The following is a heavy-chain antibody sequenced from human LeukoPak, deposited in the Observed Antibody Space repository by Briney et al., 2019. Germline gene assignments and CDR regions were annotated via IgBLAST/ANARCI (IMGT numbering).Heavy chain of an antibody. V-gene: IGHV1-69*13. CDR1: GVTFSSYA. D-gene: IGHD6-13*01. J-gene: IGHJ4*02. CDR2: IMPIFGTA. CDR3: ARDRTMYSSSWDPFDY. Sequence: ASVKVSCEASGVTFSSYAISWVRQAPGQGLEWMGGIMPIFGTANYAQTFQGRVTITADESTSTAYMELSSLRSEDTAVSYCARDRTMYSSSWDPFDYWGQGTLVTVSS.